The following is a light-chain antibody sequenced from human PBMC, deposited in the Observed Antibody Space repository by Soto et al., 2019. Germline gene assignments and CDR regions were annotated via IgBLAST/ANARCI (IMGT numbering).Light chain of an antibody. CDR1: STDIGAYNY. CDR2: EVT. CDR3: NSHTTLSQRV. Sequence: THPAAVSWSPGDSITISCSGTSTDIGAYNYVSLYQQHPGKAPKLLIYEVTNRPSGASNRFSGSNSGNTASLTISGPQAEAEANYYCNSHTTLSQRVFGTGTTVTLL. V-gene: IGLV2-14*01. J-gene: IGLJ1*01.